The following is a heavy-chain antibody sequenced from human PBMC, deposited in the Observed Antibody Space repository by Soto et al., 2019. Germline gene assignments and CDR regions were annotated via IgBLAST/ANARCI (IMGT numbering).Heavy chain of an antibody. V-gene: IGHV3-23*01. D-gene: IGHD6-13*01. CDR2: ISGSGGST. CDR1: GLTFSSYA. J-gene: IGHJ1*01. CDR3: AQQLVRFQH. Sequence: GGSMRLSCAASGLTFSSYAMSWVRQAPGKGLEWVSAISGSGGSTYYADSVKGRFTISRDNSKNTLYLQMNSLRAEDTAVYYCAQQLVRFQHWGQGTLVTVSS.